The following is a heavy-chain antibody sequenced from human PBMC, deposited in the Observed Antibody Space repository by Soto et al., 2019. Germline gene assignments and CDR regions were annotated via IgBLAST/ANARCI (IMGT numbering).Heavy chain of an antibody. Sequence: PSETLSLTCTVSGGSISSSSYYWGWIRQPPGKGLEWIGSIYYSGSTSYNPSLKSRVTISVDTSKNQFSLTLSSVTAADTAVYYCPLLTTVTTSWTYYMDVLGKGTTVTVSS. D-gene: IGHD4-17*01. CDR3: PLLTTVTTSWTYYMDV. CDR2: IYYSGST. V-gene: IGHV4-39*01. J-gene: IGHJ6*03. CDR1: GGSISSSSYY.